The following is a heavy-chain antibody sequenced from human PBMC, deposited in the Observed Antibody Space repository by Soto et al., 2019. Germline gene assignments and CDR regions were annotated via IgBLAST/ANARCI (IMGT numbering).Heavy chain of an antibody. CDR2: ISGSAGTT. Sequence: PGESLKISCSASGFTFSSYSMSWVRQAPGKGLEWVSSISGSAGTTYYADPVKGHFTISRDNSKSTLYLQLNSLRAEDTAVYYCAKEWSSGMDVWGQGTTVTVSS. V-gene: IGHV3-23*01. CDR3: AKEWSSGMDV. CDR1: GFTFSSYS. J-gene: IGHJ6*02. D-gene: IGHD2-15*01.